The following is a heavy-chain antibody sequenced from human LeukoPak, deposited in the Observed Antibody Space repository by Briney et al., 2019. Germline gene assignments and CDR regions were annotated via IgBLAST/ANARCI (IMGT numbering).Heavy chain of an antibody. Sequence: SETLSLTCAVYGGSFSGYYWSWIRQPPGKGLEWIGEINHSGSTNYNPSLKSQVTISVDTSKNQFSLKLSSVTAADTAVYYCATSPGGVAFTYWGQGTLVTVSS. D-gene: IGHD4-23*01. J-gene: IGHJ4*02. CDR2: INHSGST. CDR3: ATSPGGVAFTY. CDR1: GGSFSGYY. V-gene: IGHV4-34*01.